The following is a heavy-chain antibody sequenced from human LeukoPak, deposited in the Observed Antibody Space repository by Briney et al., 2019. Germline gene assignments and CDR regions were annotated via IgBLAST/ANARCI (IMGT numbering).Heavy chain of an antibody. V-gene: IGHV3-23*01. CDR2: ISNSGDTT. CDR1: GGSISSSN. CDR3: AKCPGSANCYTGFDY. D-gene: IGHD2-2*02. J-gene: IGHJ4*02. Sequence: GTLSLTCAVSGGSISSSNWWSWVRQPPGKGLEWISGISNSGDTTYDADSVKGRFTISRDNSKNTLYLQMNSLRAEDTAVYYCAKCPGSANCYTGFDYWGQGTLVTVSS.